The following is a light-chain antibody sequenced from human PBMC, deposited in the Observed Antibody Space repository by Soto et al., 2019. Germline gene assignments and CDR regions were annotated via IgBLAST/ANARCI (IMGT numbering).Light chain of an antibody. J-gene: IGKJ1*01. V-gene: IGKV3-11*01. CDR3: QPRRNWPQT. Sequence: EIVLTQSPATLSLSPGERATLSCRASQNVANYLDWYQQKPGQAPRLLIYESSNRATGIAARFSGSGSGTDFTLTIRSLEPEDFAVYFCQPRRNWPQTFGQGTKVDIK. CDR2: ESS. CDR1: QNVANY.